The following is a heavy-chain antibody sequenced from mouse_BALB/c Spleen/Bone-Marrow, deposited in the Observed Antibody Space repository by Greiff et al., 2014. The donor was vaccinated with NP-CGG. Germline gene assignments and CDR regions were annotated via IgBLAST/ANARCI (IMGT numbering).Heavy chain of an antibody. Sequence: QVQLQQSGAELVKPGASVKLSCKASGYTFTSYYMYWVKQRPGQGLEWFGEINPSNGGTNFNEKFKNKATLTVDKSSSTAYMQLSSLTSEDSAVYYCSQGRRDALDYWGQGTSVTVSS. J-gene: IGHJ4*01. CDR1: GYTFTSYY. CDR3: SQGRRDALDY. D-gene: IGHD3-2*02. CDR2: INPSNGGT. V-gene: IGHV1S81*02.